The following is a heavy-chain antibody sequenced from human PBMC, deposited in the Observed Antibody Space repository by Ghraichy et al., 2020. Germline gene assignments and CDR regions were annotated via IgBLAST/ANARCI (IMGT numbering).Heavy chain of an antibody. Sequence: GGSLRLSCAASGFTFSDYWMHWVRQAPGKGLVWVSRINSDGSSTKYAASVRGRFTISRDNAKNTLYVQMNSLRVEDTAVYYCARDRHPRGGVSYLGQGTLVTVSS. V-gene: IGHV3-74*03. CDR3: ARDRHPRGGVSY. CDR2: INSDGSST. CDR1: GFTFSDYW. J-gene: IGHJ4*02. D-gene: IGHD2-8*01.